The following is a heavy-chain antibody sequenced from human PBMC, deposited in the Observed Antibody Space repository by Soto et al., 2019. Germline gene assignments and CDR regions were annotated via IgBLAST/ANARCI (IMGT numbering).Heavy chain of an antibody. D-gene: IGHD3-10*01. V-gene: IGHV4-39*01. J-gene: IGHJ6*02. CDR1: GGSISSSSYY. CDR2: IYYSGST. CDR3: ARIMVRGVITSYYYGMDV. Sequence: SEILSLTCTVSGGSISSSSYYWGWIRQPPGKGLEWIGSIYYSGSTYYNPSLKSRVTISVDTSKNQFSLKLSSVTAADTAVYYCARIMVRGVITSYYYGMDVWGQGTTVTVSS.